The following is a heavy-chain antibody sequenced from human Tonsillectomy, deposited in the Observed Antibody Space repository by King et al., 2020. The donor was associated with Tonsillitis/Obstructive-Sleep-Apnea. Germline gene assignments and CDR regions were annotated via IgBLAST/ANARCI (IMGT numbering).Heavy chain of an antibody. D-gene: IGHD3-22*01. CDR2: IYYSGST. V-gene: IGHV4-39*01. Sequence: QLQESGPGLVKPSETLSLTCTVSGGSISSSSYYWGWIRQPPGKGLEWIGSIYYSGSTYYNPSLKSRVTISVDTSKNQFSLKLSSVTAADTAVYYCARVNYYDSSAFDYWGQEPWSPSPQ. CDR1: GGSISSSSYY. J-gene: IGHJ4*01. CDR3: ARVNYYDSSAFDY.